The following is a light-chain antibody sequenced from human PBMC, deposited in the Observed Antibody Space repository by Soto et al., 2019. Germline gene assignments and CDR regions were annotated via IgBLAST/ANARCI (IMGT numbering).Light chain of an antibody. V-gene: IGLV2-14*01. CDR1: SSDIGTYNF. J-gene: IGLJ2*01. CDR2: EIN. CDR3: SSDTTTSTLI. Sequence: QSALTQPASVSGSPGQSITISCTGTSSDIGTYNFVSWHQQRPGKAPKLLIHEINNRPSGVSIRFSGSKSGNTASLTISGLQAEDEADYYCSSDTTTSTLIFGGGTKVTVL.